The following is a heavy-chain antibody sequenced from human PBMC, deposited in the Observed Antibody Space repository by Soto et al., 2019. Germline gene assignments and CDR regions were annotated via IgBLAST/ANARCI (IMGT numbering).Heavy chain of an antibody. CDR2: ISSSCSTI. J-gene: IGHJ6*02. Sequence: GGSLRLSCAASGFTFSDYYMNWIRKAPGKGLEWVSYISSSCSTIYYADSVKGRFTISRDNAKNSLYLQMNSLRAEDTAVYYCASGYCGGDCYSGGYYGMNVWGQGTTVTVSS. V-gene: IGHV3-11*01. CDR1: GFTFSDYY. D-gene: IGHD2-21*02. CDR3: ASGYCGGDCYSGGYYGMNV.